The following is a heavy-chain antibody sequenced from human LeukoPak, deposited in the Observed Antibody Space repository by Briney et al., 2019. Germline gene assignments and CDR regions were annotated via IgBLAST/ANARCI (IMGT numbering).Heavy chain of an antibody. CDR2: ISYDGSNK. CDR3: ARDYMDDYGAFDI. J-gene: IGHJ3*02. D-gene: IGHD4-17*01. CDR1: GFIFSSYA. Sequence: AGGSLRLSCAASGFIFSSYAMHWVRQAPGKGLEWVAVISYDGSNKYYADSVKGRFTISRDNSKNTLYLQMNSLRAEDTAVYYCARDYMDDYGAFDIWGQGTMVTVSS. V-gene: IGHV3-30-3*01.